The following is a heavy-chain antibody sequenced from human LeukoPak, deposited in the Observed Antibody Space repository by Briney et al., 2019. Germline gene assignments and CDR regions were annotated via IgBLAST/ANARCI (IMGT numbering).Heavy chain of an antibody. V-gene: IGHV3-49*04. CDR2: ISGGTT. J-gene: IGHJ4*02. Sequence: GGSLRLSCGASGFILRTYAMSWVRQAPGKGLEWIGFISGGTTEYAASVKGRFTISRDDSTSIAYLQMNSLTTEDTAVYYCSRGSGWLSVYWGQGTLVTVSS. D-gene: IGHD6-19*01. CDR3: SRGSGWLSVY. CDR1: GFILRTYA.